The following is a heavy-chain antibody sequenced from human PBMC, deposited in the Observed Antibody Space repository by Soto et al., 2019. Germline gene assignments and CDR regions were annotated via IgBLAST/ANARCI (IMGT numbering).Heavy chain of an antibody. Sequence: SETLSLTCTVSGGSISSYYWSWIRQPPGKGLEWIGYIYYSGSTNYNPSLKSRVTISVDTSKNQFSLKLSSVTAADTAVYYCARAKIIPAAIGYYYYYMDVWGKGTTVTVSS. D-gene: IGHD2-2*02. CDR3: ARAKIIPAAIGYYYYYMDV. CDR1: GGSISSYY. J-gene: IGHJ6*03. CDR2: IYYSGST. V-gene: IGHV4-59*01.